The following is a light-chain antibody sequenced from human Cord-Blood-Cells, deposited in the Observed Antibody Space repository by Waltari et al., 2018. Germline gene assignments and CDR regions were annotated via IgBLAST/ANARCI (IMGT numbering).Light chain of an antibody. J-gene: IGLJ3*02. V-gene: IGLV2-14*03. CDR2: DVS. Sequence: QSALTQPASVSGSPGQSITISCTGTSSDVRGYHYVSWYQQHPGKAPKLIIYDVSNLASGVSNRFSVSKSGNTASLTISGLQAEDEADYYCSSYTSSSTWVFGGGTKLTVL. CDR3: SSYTSSSTWV. CDR1: SSDVRGYHY.